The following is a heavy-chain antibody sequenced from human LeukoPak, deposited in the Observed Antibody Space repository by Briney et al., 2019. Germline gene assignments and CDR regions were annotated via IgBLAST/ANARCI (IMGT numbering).Heavy chain of an antibody. CDR3: ARDFDRRTRKIGRGSLYYYYYYMDV. J-gene: IGHJ6*03. CDR1: GFTFSSYE. Sequence: PGGSLRLSCAASGFTFSSYEMNWVRQAPGKGLEWVANIKQDGSEKYYVDSVKGRFTISRDNAKNSLYLQMNSLRAEDTAVYYCARDFDRRTRKIGRGSLYYYYYYMDVWGKGTTVTVSS. CDR2: IKQDGSEK. V-gene: IGHV3-7*01. D-gene: IGHD3-9*01.